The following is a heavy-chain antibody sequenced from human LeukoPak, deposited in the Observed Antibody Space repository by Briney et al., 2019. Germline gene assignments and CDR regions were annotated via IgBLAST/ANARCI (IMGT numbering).Heavy chain of an antibody. D-gene: IGHD6-13*01. Sequence: GGSLRLSCAASGFTFSSYAMSWGPQAPGKGLEWVSAISGSGGSTYHAVSVRGGFTISRDNSKNTVYPQKNSVRAGHGAVYYCAKDYYALIAAAGINRFDPWGQGTLVTVSS. CDR3: AKDYYALIAAAGINRFDP. CDR2: ISGSGGST. J-gene: IGHJ5*02. CDR1: GFTFSSYA. V-gene: IGHV3-23*01.